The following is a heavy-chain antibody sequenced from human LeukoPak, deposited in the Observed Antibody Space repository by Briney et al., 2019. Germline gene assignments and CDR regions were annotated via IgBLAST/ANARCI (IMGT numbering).Heavy chain of an antibody. V-gene: IGHV3-30*18. Sequence: GGSLRLSCAASGFTFSSYGMHWVRQAPGKGLEWVAVISYDGSNKYYADSVKGRFTISRDNSKNTLYLQMNSLRAEDTAVYYCAKDARRYFDWLLDWFDPWGQGTLVTVSS. CDR3: AKDARRYFDWLLDWFDP. CDR1: GFTFSSYG. J-gene: IGHJ5*02. D-gene: IGHD3-9*01. CDR2: ISYDGSNK.